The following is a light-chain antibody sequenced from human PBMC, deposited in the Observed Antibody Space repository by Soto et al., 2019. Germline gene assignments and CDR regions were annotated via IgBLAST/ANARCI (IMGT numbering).Light chain of an antibody. V-gene: IGLV2-14*01. Sequence: QSALTQPASVSGSPGQSITISCTGTSSDVGGYNYVSWYQQHPGKAPKLMIYDVSNRPSGVSNRFSGSKSGNTASLTISGLQDEDEDDYYCSSYTSSSHVVFGGGTKLTVL. CDR1: SSDVGGYNY. CDR3: SSYTSSSHVV. J-gene: IGLJ2*01. CDR2: DVS.